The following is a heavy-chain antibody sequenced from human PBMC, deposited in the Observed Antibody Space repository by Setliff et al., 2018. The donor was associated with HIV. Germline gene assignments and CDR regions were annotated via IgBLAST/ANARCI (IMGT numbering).Heavy chain of an antibody. Sequence: GASVKVSCKASGYTFTTYDITWVRQAPGQGLEWLGWISPYNGHTNFAQKFQGRVTMTTDTATSTAYMELSSLRSEDTAVYYCARDYSPTFYYYDSSGTFDYWGQGTLVTVSS. CDR3: ARDYSPTFYYYDSSGTFDY. J-gene: IGHJ4*02. CDR2: ISPYNGHT. D-gene: IGHD3-22*01. V-gene: IGHV1-18*01. CDR1: GYTFTTYD.